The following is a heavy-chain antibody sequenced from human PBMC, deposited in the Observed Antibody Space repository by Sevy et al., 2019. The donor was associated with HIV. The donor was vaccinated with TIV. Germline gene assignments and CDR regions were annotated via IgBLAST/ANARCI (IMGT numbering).Heavy chain of an antibody. CDR2: ISHDGRNNK. D-gene: IGHD3-10*01. CDR1: GFTFSEFG. J-gene: IGHJ5*02. CDR3: ARDRGEILRSAFKS. V-gene: IGHV3-30*04. Sequence: GGSLRLSCAASGFTFSEFGMHWVRQAPGKGLEWVAVISHDGRNNKYNADSGNGRFTITGDNSKNTLYLQMNSLRADDTAIYYCARDRGEILRSAFKSWGQGTLVTVSS.